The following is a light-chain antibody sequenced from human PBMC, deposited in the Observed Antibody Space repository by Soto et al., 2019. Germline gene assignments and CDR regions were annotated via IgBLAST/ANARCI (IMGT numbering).Light chain of an antibody. Sequence: EIVLTQSPGTLSLSPGERATLSCRASHIVSRSYFAWYQQKPGQAPRLLIYGASSRAAGIPDRFSGGGSGTDSTLTISRLEPEDFAVYYCHQYVSSPWTFGQGTRVEV. CDR1: HIVSRSY. CDR3: HQYVSSPWT. V-gene: IGKV3-20*01. CDR2: GAS. J-gene: IGKJ1*01.